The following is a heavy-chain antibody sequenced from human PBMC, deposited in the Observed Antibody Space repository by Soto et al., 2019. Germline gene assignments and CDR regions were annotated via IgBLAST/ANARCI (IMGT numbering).Heavy chain of an antibody. CDR1: GYTFTGYY. D-gene: IGHD2-15*01. J-gene: IGHJ3*02. CDR2: INPNSGGT. V-gene: IGHV1-2*04. Sequence: ASVKVSCKASGYTFTGYYMHWVRQAPGQGLEWMGWINPNSGGTNYTQKCQGWVTMTRDTSISTAYMELSRLRSDDTAVYYCARNSDDAFDIWGQGTMVTVSS. CDR3: ARNSDDAFDI.